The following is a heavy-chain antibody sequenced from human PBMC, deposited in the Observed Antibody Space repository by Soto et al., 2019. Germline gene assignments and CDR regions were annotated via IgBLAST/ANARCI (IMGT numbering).Heavy chain of an antibody. J-gene: IGHJ5*02. CDR2: ISSSSGYI. CDR3: ARDTYSSTARWFDP. V-gene: IGHV3-21*01. Sequence: GGSLRLSCAASGFTFSSYSMNWVRQAPGKGLEWVSSISSSSGYIYYADSVKGRFTTSRDNAKNSLYLQMNSLRAEDKAVYYCARDTYSSTARWFDPWGQGTLVTVSS. CDR1: GFTFSSYS. D-gene: IGHD6-13*01.